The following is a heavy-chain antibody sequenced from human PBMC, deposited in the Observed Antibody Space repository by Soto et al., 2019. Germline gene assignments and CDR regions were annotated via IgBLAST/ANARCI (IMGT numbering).Heavy chain of an antibody. D-gene: IGHD3-10*01. CDR3: ARALLSYGFGTYFDY. V-gene: IGHV3-7*03. Sequence: EVQLVESGGRLVQPGGSLRLSCAGSGFTFSSYWMSWVRQAPGKGLEWVANIKQDGSEKYYVDSVKGRFTISRDNAKNSLYLQMNSLRAEATDVYYCARALLSYGFGTYFDYWGQGTLVTVSS. CDR2: IKQDGSEK. J-gene: IGHJ4*02. CDR1: GFTFSSYW.